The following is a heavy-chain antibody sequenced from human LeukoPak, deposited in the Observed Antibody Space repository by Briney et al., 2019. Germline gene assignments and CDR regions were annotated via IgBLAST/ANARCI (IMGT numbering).Heavy chain of an antibody. CDR3: AKGLGYCSGGSCYKGHYYYYGMDV. J-gene: IGHJ6*02. CDR1: GFTFSSYA. CDR2: ISGSGGST. D-gene: IGHD2-15*01. Sequence: GGSLRLSCAASGFTFSSYAMSWVRQAPGKGLEWVSAISGSGGSTYYADSVKGRFTISRDNSNNTLYLQMNSLRAEDTAVYYCAKGLGYCSGGSCYKGHYYYYGMDVWGQGTTVTVSS. V-gene: IGHV3-23*01.